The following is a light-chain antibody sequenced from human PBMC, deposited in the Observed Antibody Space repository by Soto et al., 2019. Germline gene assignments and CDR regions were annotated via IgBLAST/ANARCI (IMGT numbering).Light chain of an antibody. CDR3: WLLYPGTRRF. J-gene: IGLJ1*01. CDR2: DTN. CDR1: TGAVTSGHY. Sequence: QAVVTQEPSVTVSPGGSVTLTCGSSTGAVTSGHYPYWFQQKPGQAPRTVIFDTNNKHSWTPARFSGSLLGGKAALTLSGAQPEDEAMYYCWLLYPGTRRFFGPGTKLTVL. V-gene: IGLV7-46*01.